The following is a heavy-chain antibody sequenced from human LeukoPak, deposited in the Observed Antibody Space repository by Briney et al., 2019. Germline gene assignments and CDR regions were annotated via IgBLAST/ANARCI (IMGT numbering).Heavy chain of an antibody. CDR2: INPNSGGT. Sequence: VASVKVSCKASGYTFTGYYMHWVRQAPGQGLEWMGRINPNSGGTNYAQKFQGRVTMTRDTSISTAYMELSRLRSDDTAVYYCARDPRQQLPSSGYFDYWGQGTLVTVSS. J-gene: IGHJ4*02. CDR1: GYTFTGYY. D-gene: IGHD6-13*01. V-gene: IGHV1-2*06. CDR3: ARDPRQQLPSSGYFDY.